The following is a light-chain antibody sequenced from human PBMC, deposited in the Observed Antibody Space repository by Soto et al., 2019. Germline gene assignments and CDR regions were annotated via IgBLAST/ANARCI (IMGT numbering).Light chain of an antibody. CDR1: SGSIASNY. CDR2: EDN. J-gene: IGLJ2*01. CDR3: QSYHSGNVV. Sequence: NFMLTQPHSVSESPGKTVTISCTRSSGSIASNYVQWYQQRPGSAPNPVIYEDNERPSGVPDRFSGSIDSSSNSASLTISGLKTDDEADYYCQSYHSGNVVFGGGTKVTVL. V-gene: IGLV6-57*04.